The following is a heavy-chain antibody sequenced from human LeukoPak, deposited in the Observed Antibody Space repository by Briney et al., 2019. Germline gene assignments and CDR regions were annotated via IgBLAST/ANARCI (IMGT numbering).Heavy chain of an antibody. CDR3: ARVSPDIAVAGIFDY. Sequence: PSEALSLTCTVSGGSISSYYWSWVRQPAGKGLEWIGHIYTSGSTNYNPSLKSRVTMSVDTSKNQFSLKLSSVTAADTALYYCARVSPDIAVAGIFDYWGQGTLVTVSS. J-gene: IGHJ4*02. V-gene: IGHV4-4*07. D-gene: IGHD6-19*01. CDR2: IYTSGST. CDR1: GGSISSYY.